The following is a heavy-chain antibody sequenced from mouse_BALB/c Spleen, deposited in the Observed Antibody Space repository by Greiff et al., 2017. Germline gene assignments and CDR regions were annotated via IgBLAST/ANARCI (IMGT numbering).Heavy chain of an antibody. CDR3: TRDKYGLDY. J-gene: IGHJ2*01. Sequence: EVQLVESGGGLVQPGGSMKLSCVASGFTFSNYWMNWVRQSPEKGLEWVAEIRLKSNNYATHYAESVKGRFTISRDDSKSSVYLQMNNLRAEDTGIYYCTRDKYGLDYWGQGTTLTVSS. CDR1: GFTFSNYW. D-gene: IGHD2-10*02. CDR2: IRLKSNNYAT. V-gene: IGHV6-6*02.